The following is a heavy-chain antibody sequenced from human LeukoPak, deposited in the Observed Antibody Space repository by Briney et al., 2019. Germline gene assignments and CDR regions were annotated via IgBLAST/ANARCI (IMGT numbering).Heavy chain of an antibody. V-gene: IGHV1-2*02. CDR1: GYMFIAQY. CDR2: INPNSGGT. J-gene: IGHJ4*02. CDR3: ARAGPSELSGEGYFDY. Sequence: GASVKVSCKASGYMFIAQYIHWVRQAPGKGLEWMGWINPNSGGTNYAQKFQGRVTLTRDTSISTAYMELRRLRSDDTAVYYCARAGPSELSGEGYFDYWGQGTLVTVSS. D-gene: IGHD1-14*01.